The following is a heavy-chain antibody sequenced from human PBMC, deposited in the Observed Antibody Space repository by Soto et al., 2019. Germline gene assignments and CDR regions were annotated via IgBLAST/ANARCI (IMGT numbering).Heavy chain of an antibody. D-gene: IGHD4-17*01. CDR2: MNPNSGNT. CDR3: ARGYTGYDYGDYYYYGMDV. V-gene: IGHV1-8*01. CDR1: GYTFTSYD. J-gene: IGHJ6*02. Sequence: ASVKVSCKASGYTFTSYDINWVRQATGQGLEWMGWMNPNSGNTGYAQKFQGRVTMTRNTSISTAYMELSSLRSEDAAVYYCARGYTGYDYGDYYYYGMDVWGQGTTVTVSS.